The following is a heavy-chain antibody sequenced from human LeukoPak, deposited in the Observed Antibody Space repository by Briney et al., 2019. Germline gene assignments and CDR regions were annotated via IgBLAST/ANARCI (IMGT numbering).Heavy chain of an antibody. Sequence: PSETLSLTCTVSGGSISSYYWSWIRQPPGKGLEWIGYIYYSGSTNYNPSLKSRVTISVDTSKNQFSLELSSVTAADTAVYYCARVTTWPYYYYYMDVWGKGTTVTVSS. CDR3: ARVTTWPYYYYYMDV. CDR2: IYYSGST. J-gene: IGHJ6*03. CDR1: GGSISSYY. D-gene: IGHD1-1*01. V-gene: IGHV4-59*01.